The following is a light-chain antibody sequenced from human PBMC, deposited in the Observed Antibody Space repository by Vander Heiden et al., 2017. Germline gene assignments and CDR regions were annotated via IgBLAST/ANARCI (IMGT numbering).Light chain of an antibody. Sequence: DVQLTQSPSFLSASVGDRVTVTCRASQGISSYLAWYQQKPGKAPKLLIHAASTLQSGVPSRFSGSGSGTEFTLTISSLEPEDFATYYCQQLNSYPPTFSGGTEVEIK. CDR1: QGISSY. CDR3: QQLNSYPPT. CDR2: AAS. J-gene: IGKJ4*01. V-gene: IGKV1-9*01.